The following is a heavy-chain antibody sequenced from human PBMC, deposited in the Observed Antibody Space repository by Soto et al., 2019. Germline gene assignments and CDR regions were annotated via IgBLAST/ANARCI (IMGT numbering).Heavy chain of an antibody. J-gene: IGHJ6*02. D-gene: IGHD2-2*01. CDR1: GGSISSYY. CDR2: IYYSGST. CDR3: ARDKGGITSLYYYYYYGMDV. Sequence: SETLSLTCTVSGGSISSYYWSWIRQPPGKGLEWIGYIYYSGSTNYNPSLKSRVTISVDTSKNQFSLKLSSVTAADTAVYYCARDKGGITSLYYYYYYGMDVWGQGTTVTVSS. V-gene: IGHV4-59*01.